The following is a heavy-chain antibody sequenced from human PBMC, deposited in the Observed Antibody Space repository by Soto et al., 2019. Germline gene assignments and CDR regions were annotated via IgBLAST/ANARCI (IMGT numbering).Heavy chain of an antibody. V-gene: IGHV4-39*01. CDR3: VRRRASTPNWFDP. CDR1: GGSISSSSFY. Sequence: SETLSLTCSVSGGSISSSSFYWGWIRQPPGKGLEWIGSIYYSGNTYYNPSLGSRVAISADTSTNQFSLKLSSVTAADTAVYYCVRRRASTPNWFDPWGQGTLVTVSS. CDR2: IYYSGNT. J-gene: IGHJ5*02.